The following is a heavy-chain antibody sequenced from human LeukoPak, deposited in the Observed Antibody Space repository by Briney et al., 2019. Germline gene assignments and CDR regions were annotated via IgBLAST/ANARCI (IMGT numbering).Heavy chain of an antibody. CDR2: INSDGSST. Sequence: PGGSLRLSCAASGFTFSSYWMHWVRQAPGKGLVWVSRINSDGSSTSYADSVKGRFTISRDNAKNTLYLQMNSLRAEDTAVYYCVTRMSSLSLLDYWGQGTLVTVSS. CDR1: GFTFSSYW. D-gene: IGHD6-6*01. V-gene: IGHV3-74*01. CDR3: VTRMSSLSLLDY. J-gene: IGHJ4*02.